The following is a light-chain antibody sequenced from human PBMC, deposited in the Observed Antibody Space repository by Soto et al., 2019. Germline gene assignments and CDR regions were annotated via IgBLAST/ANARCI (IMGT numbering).Light chain of an antibody. CDR1: QSISSW. J-gene: IGKJ5*01. CDR3: QHYNTYPIT. CDR2: DAN. Sequence: DIQMTQSPSTLSASVGDRVTITCRASQSISSWLAWYQQKPGKAPKLLIYDANIFKSGVPSRFSGSGSGTEFTLTISSLQPDDFATYFCQHYNTYPITFGQGTRLEIK. V-gene: IGKV1-5*01.